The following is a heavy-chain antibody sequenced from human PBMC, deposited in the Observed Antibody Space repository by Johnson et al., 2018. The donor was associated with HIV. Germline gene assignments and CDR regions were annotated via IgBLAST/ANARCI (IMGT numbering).Heavy chain of an antibody. CDR2: IYSGGST. V-gene: IGHV3-66*01. J-gene: IGHJ3*02. CDR1: GFTFDDYG. D-gene: IGHD4-17*01. CDR3: ARDSETYGMDAFDI. Sequence: EVQLVESGGGVVQPGGSLRLSCAASGFTFDDYGMSWVRQAPGKGLEWVSVIYSGGSTYYADSVKGRFTISRDNSKNTLYLQMNSLRAEDTAVYYCARDSETYGMDAFDIWGQGTMVTVSS.